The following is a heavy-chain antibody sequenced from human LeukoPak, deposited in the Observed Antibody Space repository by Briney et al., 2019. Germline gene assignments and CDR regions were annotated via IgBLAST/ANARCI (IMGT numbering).Heavy chain of an antibody. CDR3: VAAAVAVDY. CDR2: IYTSGST. D-gene: IGHD6-19*01. Sequence: SETLSLTCTVSGGSISSGSYYWSWIRQPAGKGLEWIGRIYTSGSTNYNPSLKSRVTISVDTFKNQFSLKLTSVTAADTAVYYCVAAAVAVDYWGQGTLVTVSS. J-gene: IGHJ4*02. V-gene: IGHV4-61*02. CDR1: GGSISSGSYY.